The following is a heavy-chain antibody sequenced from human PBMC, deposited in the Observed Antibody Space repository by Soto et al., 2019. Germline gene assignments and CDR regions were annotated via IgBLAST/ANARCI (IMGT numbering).Heavy chain of an antibody. CDR3: AKDKKAMSGPFDY. J-gene: IGHJ4*02. CDR1: GFTFDDYA. V-gene: IGHV3-9*01. D-gene: IGHD7-27*01. CDR2: ISWNSVSV. Sequence: GGSLRLSCAASGFTFDDYAMHWVRQAPGKGLEWVSGISWNSVSVGYADPVKGRFTISRDNAKNSLFLQMNSLRPEDTALYYCAKDKKAMSGPFDYWGPGILVTVSS.